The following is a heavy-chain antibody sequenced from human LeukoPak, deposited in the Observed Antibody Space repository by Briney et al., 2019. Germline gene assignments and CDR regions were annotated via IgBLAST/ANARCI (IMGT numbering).Heavy chain of an antibody. CDR3: TRDQTPYY. CDR2: IRSKVYGGTP. J-gene: IGHJ4*02. Sequence: GGSLRLSCTASGFTFGDYAMTWVRQAPGKGLEWVGFIRSKVYGGTPEYTASVKGRFTISRDDSKGIAYLQMNSLKTEDTAVYYCTRDQTPYYWGQGTLVTVSS. CDR1: GFTFGDYA. V-gene: IGHV3-49*04.